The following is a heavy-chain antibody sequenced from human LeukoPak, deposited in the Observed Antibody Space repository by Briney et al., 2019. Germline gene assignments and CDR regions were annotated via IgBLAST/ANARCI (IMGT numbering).Heavy chain of an antibody. J-gene: IGHJ4*02. V-gene: IGHV3-30*03. CDR1: GSTFSSYG. Sequence: GGSLRLSCAASGSTFSSYGMHWVRQAPGKGLEWVAVISYDGSNKYYADSVKGRFTISRDNSKNTLYLQMNSLRAEDTAVYYCASGGHFDYWGQGTLVTVSS. CDR2: ISYDGSNK. CDR3: ASGGHFDY.